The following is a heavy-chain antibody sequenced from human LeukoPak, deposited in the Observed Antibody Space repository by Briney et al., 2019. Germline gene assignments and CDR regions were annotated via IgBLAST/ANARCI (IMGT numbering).Heavy chain of an antibody. V-gene: IGHV4-59*01. J-gene: IGHJ5*02. CDR2: IYYSGST. D-gene: IGHD4-17*01. CDR1: GGSFTTYY. CDR3: ASYLRNWFDP. Sequence: SETLSLTCTVSGGSFTTYYWSWIRQPAGRGLEWIGYIYYSGSTNYNPSLKSRVTISVDTSKNQFSLKLSSVTAADTAVYYCASYLRNWFDPWGQGTLVTVSS.